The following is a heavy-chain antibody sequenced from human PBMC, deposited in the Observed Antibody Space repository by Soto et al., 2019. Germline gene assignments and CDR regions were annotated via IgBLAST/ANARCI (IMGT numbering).Heavy chain of an antibody. J-gene: IGHJ5*01. CDR2: VNHGGRT. V-gene: IGHV4-34*02. Sequence: QVQVQQWGAGLLKTSETLSLICAVYGESFSGYFWSWIRQSPGKGPEWIGEVNHGGRTNYNPSLESRVTISVDTSKKQFVLQMTSVTAADTAVYYCARGREQWLKSGPFDFWGQGSLVAVSS. CDR1: GESFSGYF. D-gene: IGHD6-19*01. CDR3: ARGREQWLKSGPFDF.